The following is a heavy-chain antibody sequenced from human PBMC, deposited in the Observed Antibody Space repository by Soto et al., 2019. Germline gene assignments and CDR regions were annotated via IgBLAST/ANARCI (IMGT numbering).Heavy chain of an antibody. D-gene: IGHD6-19*01. V-gene: IGHV5-51*01. CDR1: GYRFTSYW. J-gene: IGHJ4*02. CDR3: ATAPNPDSSGWYGGGY. Sequence: GESLKISFKGSGYRFTSYWIGWVRQMPGKGLEWMGIIYPGDSDTRYSPSFQGQVTISADKSISTAYLHWSSLKASDTAMYYCATAPNPDSSGWYGGGYWGQGTLVTVSS. CDR2: IYPGDSDT.